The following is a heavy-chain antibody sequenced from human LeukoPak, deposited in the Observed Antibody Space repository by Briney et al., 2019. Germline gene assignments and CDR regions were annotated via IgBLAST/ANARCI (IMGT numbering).Heavy chain of an antibody. Sequence: SETLSLTCSVSGGSISSSSYYWGWIRQPPGKGLESIGNIYYDGSTYYNPSLRGRVTISVDTSKNQFSLKLSSVTAADTAVYYCARGAPLRSAFDIWGQGTMVTVSS. V-gene: IGHV4-39*01. D-gene: IGHD3-16*01. CDR3: ARGAPLRSAFDI. CDR1: GGSISSSSYY. J-gene: IGHJ3*02. CDR2: IYYDGST.